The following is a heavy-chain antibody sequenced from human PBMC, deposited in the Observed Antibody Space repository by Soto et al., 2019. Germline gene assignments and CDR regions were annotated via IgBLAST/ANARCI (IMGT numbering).Heavy chain of an antibody. Sequence: QVQLQESGPGLVKPSQTLSLTCTVSGGSISSGGYYWSWIRQHPGKGLEWIGYIYYSGSTYYNPSLKSRVTISVDTSKNQFSLKLSSVTAADTAVYYCARARPSGPFAPAIVDVWGKGTTVTVSS. CDR3: ARARPSGPFAPAIVDV. J-gene: IGHJ6*04. CDR2: IYYSGST. V-gene: IGHV4-31*03. CDR1: GGSISSGGYY. D-gene: IGHD6-25*01.